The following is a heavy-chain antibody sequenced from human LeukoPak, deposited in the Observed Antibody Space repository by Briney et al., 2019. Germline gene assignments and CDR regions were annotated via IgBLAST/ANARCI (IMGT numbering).Heavy chain of an antibody. V-gene: IGHV1-69*05. CDR3: ARGSAALDY. CDR2: IIPIFGTA. CDR1: GYTFTGYY. D-gene: IGHD2-2*01. Sequence: SVKVSCKASGYTFTGYYMHWVRQAPGQGLEWMGGIIPIFGTANYAQKFQGRVTITTDESTSTAYMELGSLRSEDTAVYYCARGSAALDYWGQGTLVTVSS. J-gene: IGHJ4*02.